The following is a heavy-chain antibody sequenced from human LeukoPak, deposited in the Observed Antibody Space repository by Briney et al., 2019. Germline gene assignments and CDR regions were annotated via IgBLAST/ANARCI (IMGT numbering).Heavy chain of an antibody. V-gene: IGHV3-30*18. D-gene: IGHD1-26*01. CDR2: ISFDGSII. Sequence: GGSLRLSCAASGFTFSNAWMSWVRQAPGKGLEWVAIISFDGSIIYYADSVKGRFTIFRDNSKNTLYLQMNSLRVEDTAVYYCAKRGSYYYYGMDVWGQGTTVTVSS. J-gene: IGHJ6*02. CDR3: AKRGSYYYYGMDV. CDR1: GFTFSNAW.